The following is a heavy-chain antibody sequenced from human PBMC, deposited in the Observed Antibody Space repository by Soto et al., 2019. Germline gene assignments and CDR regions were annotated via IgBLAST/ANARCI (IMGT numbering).Heavy chain of an antibody. CDR1: GFTFSSYA. D-gene: IGHD3-16*01. V-gene: IGHV3-23*01. CDR2: ISGSGGST. J-gene: IGHJ4*02. Sequence: EVQLLESGGGLVQPGGSLRLSCAASGFTFSSYAMSWVRQAPGKGLEWVSAISGSGGSTYYADSVKGRFTISRDNSTNTLYLQMNSLRAEDTAVYYCAKDPSPYYDYIWGSHKDDYWGQGTLVTVSS. CDR3: AKDPSPYYDYIWGSHKDDY.